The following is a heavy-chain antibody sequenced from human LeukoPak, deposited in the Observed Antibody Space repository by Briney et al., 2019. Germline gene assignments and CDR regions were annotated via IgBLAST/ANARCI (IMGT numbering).Heavy chain of an antibody. D-gene: IGHD2/OR15-2a*01. Sequence: GGSLRLSCAASGFTFSSYAMHWVRQAPGKGLEWVAVISYDGSNKYYADSVKGRFTISRDNSKNTLYLQMNSLRAEDTAVYYCATSLGEFTFANWGQGTLVTVSS. CDR1: GFTFSSYA. CDR3: ATSLGEFTFAN. CDR2: ISYDGSNK. V-gene: IGHV3-30-3*01. J-gene: IGHJ4*02.